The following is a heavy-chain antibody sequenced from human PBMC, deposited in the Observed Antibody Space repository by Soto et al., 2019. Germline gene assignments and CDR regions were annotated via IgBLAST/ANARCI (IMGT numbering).Heavy chain of an antibody. J-gene: IGHJ4*02. CDR1: GGSISSSSYY. CDR2: IYYSGST. CDR3: PRLGLGNALFDY. Sequence: PSETLSLTCTVSGGSISSSSYYWGWIRQPPGKGLEWIGSIYYSGSTYYNPSLKSRVTISVDTSKNQFSLKLSSVTAADTAVYYCPRLGLGNALFDYWGQGTMVTVYS. V-gene: IGHV4-39*01.